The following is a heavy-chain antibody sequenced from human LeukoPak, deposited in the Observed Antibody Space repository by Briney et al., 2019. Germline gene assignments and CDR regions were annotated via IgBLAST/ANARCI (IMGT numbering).Heavy chain of an antibody. CDR1: GFTFSSYW. V-gene: IGHV3-74*01. J-gene: IGHJ6*02. CDR2: INGDGRNI. D-gene: IGHD3-9*01. CDR3: TRDLMDYDVSTGLHHYYMDV. Sequence: GGSLRLSCVASGFTFSSYWMHWVRQDPRKRLVWVSRINGDGRNINYADSVRGRFTISRDNAKNTLYLQMNTLRVEDTAVYYCTRDLMDYDVSTGLHHYYMDVWGQGTTVTVSS.